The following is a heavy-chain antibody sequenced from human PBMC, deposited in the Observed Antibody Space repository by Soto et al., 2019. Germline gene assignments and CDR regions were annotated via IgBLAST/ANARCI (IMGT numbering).Heavy chain of an antibody. CDR2: IIPIFGTA. CDR3: ARVGIDDSSGYIFDY. Sequence: ASVKVSCKASGGTFSSYAISWVRQAPGQGLEWMGGIIPIFGTANYAQKFQGRVTITADESTSTAYMELSSLRSEDTAVYYCARVGIDDSSGYIFDYWGQGTLVTVSS. CDR1: GGTFSSYA. D-gene: IGHD3-22*01. J-gene: IGHJ4*02. V-gene: IGHV1-69*13.